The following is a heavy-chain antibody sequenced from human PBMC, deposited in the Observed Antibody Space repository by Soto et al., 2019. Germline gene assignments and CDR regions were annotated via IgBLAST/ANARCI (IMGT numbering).Heavy chain of an antibody. CDR2: INPNSGGT. J-gene: IGHJ6*02. Sequence: RASVKVSFKASGYTFTGYYMHWVRQAPGQGLEWMGWINPNSGGTNYAQKFQGWVTMTRDTSISTAYMELSRLRSDDTAVYYCARAEFWGGYAYYYYGMDVWGQGTTVTVSS. V-gene: IGHV1-2*04. CDR1: GYTFTGYY. D-gene: IGHD3-3*01. CDR3: ARAEFWGGYAYYYYGMDV.